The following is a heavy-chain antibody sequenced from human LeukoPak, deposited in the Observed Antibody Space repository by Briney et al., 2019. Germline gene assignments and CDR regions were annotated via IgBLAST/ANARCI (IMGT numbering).Heavy chain of an antibody. D-gene: IGHD2-15*01. V-gene: IGHV3-33*01. J-gene: IGHJ3*02. CDR1: GFSFSSYL. CDR2: IGFDVSKI. CDR3: ARERLENCNDGSCPDALDI. Sequence: GGSLRLSCAASGFSFSSYLMHWVRQAPGKGLEWVALIGFDVSKIYYADSVKGRFTISRDNSKNTLYLQMDSLRDEDTAVYFCARERLENCNDGSCPDALDIWGQGTMVTISS.